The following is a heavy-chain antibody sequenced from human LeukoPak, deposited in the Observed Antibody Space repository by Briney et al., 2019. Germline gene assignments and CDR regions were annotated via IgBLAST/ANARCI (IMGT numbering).Heavy chain of an antibody. CDR1: GYTFTGYY. CDR2: ITPNSGGT. V-gene: IGHV1-2*02. D-gene: IGHD5-18*01. Sequence: ASVKVSCKASGYTFTGYYMHWVRQAPGQGLEWMGWITPNSGGTNYAQKLQGRVTMTTDTSTSTAYMELRSLRSDDTAVYYCARVLTAMVKGFDYWGQGTLVTVSS. CDR3: ARVLTAMVKGFDY. J-gene: IGHJ4*02.